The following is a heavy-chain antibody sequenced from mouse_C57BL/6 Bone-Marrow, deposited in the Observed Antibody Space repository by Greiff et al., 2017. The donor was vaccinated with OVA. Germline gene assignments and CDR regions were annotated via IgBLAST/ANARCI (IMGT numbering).Heavy chain of an antibody. CDR2: VYPYNGGT. Sequence: EVQLQQSGPVLVKPGPSVKISCKASGFTFTDYYMHWVKQSHGKSLEWIGLVYPYNGGTSYNQKFKGKATLTVDTSSSTLYMELNSLTSEDSAVYYCASKAAQATGIYYAMDYWGQGTSVTVSS. CDR1: GFTFTDYY. CDR3: ASKAAQATGIYYAMDY. J-gene: IGHJ4*01. V-gene: IGHV1-36*01. D-gene: IGHD3-2*02.